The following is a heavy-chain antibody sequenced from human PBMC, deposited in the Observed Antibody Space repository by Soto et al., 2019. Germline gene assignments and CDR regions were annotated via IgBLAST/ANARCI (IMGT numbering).Heavy chain of an antibody. CDR1: GFTFDDYA. CDR3: AKGRLPRQAFIAASWYFDL. V-gene: IGHV3-9*01. D-gene: IGHD6-6*01. Sequence: HPGGSLRLSCAASGFTFDDYAMHWVRQAPGKGLEWVSGISWNSGSIGYADSVKGRFTISRDNAKNSLYLQMNSLRAEDTALYYCAKGRLPRQAFIAASWYFDLWGRGTLVTVSS. J-gene: IGHJ2*01. CDR2: ISWNSGSI.